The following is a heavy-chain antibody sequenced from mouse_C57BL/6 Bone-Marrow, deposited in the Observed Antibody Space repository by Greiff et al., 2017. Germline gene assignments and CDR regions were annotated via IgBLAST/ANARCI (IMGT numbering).Heavy chain of an antibody. D-gene: IGHD2-2*01. CDR2: ISSGGDYI. V-gene: IGHV5-9-1*02. CDR1: GFTFSSYA. Sequence: EVKVVESGEGLVKPGGSLKLSCAASGFTFSSYAMSWVRQTPEKRLEWVAYISSGGDYIYYADTVKGRFTISRDNARNTLYLQMSSLKSEDTAMYYCTRDLGYNWYFDVWGTGTTVTVSS. CDR3: TRDLGYNWYFDV. J-gene: IGHJ1*03.